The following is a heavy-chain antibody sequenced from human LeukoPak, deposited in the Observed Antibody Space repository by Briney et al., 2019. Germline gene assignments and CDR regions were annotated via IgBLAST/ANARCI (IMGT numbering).Heavy chain of an antibody. CDR2: TYYRSKWSN. J-gene: IGHJ2*01. CDR3: ARGLLYFDL. Sequence: SQTLSLTCAISGDSVSSDSAAWDWIRPSPARGLERLGRTYYRSKWSNDYAVSVKSRIIINPDTSKNQFSLQLNSVTPEDTAVYYCARGLLYFDLWGRGTLVTVSS. V-gene: IGHV6-1*01. CDR1: GDSVSSDSAA.